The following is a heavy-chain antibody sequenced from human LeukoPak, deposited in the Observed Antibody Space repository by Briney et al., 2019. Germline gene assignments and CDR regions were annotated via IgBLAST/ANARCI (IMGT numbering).Heavy chain of an antibody. CDR2: ISATGGTA. V-gene: IGHV3-23*01. CDR1: GFNLSSYA. Sequence: GGSLRLSCAASGFNLSSYAMSWVRQAPGKGLEWVSTISATGGTAYYADSVKGRFTISRDISKNTLYVQMNSLRAEDTALYYCAIASTVTPVTSFDYWGQGTLVTVSS. D-gene: IGHD4-11*01. CDR3: AIASTVTPVTSFDY. J-gene: IGHJ4*02.